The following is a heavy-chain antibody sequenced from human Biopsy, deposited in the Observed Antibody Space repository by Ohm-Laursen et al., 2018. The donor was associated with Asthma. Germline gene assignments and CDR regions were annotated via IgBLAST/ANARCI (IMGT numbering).Heavy chain of an antibody. V-gene: IGHV1-2*06. CDR2: INPNSGGT. CDR1: GYTFIGCH. J-gene: IGHJ5*02. D-gene: IGHD6-13*01. CDR3: ARGQKSAGDRWFDP. Sequence: ASVKVSCKASGYTFIGCHIHWVRQAPGQGLEWMGRINPNSGGTNYAQKFQGRVTMTRDTSISTACMEVSRLRSDDTAVYYCARGQKSAGDRWFDPWGQGTLVTVSS.